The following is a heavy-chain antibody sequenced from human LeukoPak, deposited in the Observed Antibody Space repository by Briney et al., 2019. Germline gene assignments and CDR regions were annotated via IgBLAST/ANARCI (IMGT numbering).Heavy chain of an antibody. CDR2: IRYDGSNK. J-gene: IGHJ6*03. Sequence: GGSLRLSCAASGFTFSSSGMHWVRPAPGKGLEWVAFIRYDGSNKYYTGSVRGRFTISRDNSKNTLYLRRDRWRPEDTAVYYCAKQYSGRGPGHYYYYMDVWGKGTTVTISS. D-gene: IGHD1-26*01. CDR3: AKQYSGRGPGHYYYYMDV. V-gene: IGHV3-30*02. CDR1: GFTFSSSG.